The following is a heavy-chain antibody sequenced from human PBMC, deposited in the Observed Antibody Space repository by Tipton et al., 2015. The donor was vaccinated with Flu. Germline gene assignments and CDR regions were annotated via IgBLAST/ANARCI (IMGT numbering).Heavy chain of an antibody. CDR2: IWYDGRQT. CDR3: ARDGPEWNYFAYMDV. Sequence: SLRLSCAASGFTFTLFGMHWVRQAPGKGLEWVSFIWYDGRQTYYADSVKGRFTIPRDDSKNTVYLQMNSLTAEDTAVYYCARDGPEWNYFAYMDVWGKGTPVSVS. D-gene: IGHD3-3*01. J-gene: IGHJ6*03. V-gene: IGHV3-33*01. CDR1: GFTFTLFG.